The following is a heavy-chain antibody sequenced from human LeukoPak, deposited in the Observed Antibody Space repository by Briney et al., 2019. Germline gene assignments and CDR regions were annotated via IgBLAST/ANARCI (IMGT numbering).Heavy chain of an antibody. J-gene: IGHJ4*02. V-gene: IGHV4-59*08. CDR1: GGSISSYY. Sequence: PSETLSLTCTVSGGSISSYYWSWIRQRPGKGLEWIGYIYYSGSTNYNPSLKSRVTISVDTSKNQFSLKLSSVTAADTAVYYCARHAKHYDILTGYSPYYFDYWGQGTLVTVSS. CDR2: IYYSGST. D-gene: IGHD3-9*01. CDR3: ARHAKHYDILTGYSPYYFDY.